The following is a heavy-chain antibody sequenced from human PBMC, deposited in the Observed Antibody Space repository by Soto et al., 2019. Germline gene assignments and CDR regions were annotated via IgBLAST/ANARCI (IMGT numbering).Heavy chain of an antibody. CDR2: ISAYNGNT. CDR1: GYTLTSDG. Sequence: SLNGACKGSGYTLTSDGISWVRQTPGQGLEWMGWISAYNGNTHYAQKLQGRVTMTTDTSTSTAYMELRSLRSDDTAVYYCARAPLHYDILTGYLYNWFEPWGQGTLVPVSS. CDR3: ARAPLHYDILTGYLYNWFEP. J-gene: IGHJ5*02. D-gene: IGHD3-9*01. V-gene: IGHV1-18*01.